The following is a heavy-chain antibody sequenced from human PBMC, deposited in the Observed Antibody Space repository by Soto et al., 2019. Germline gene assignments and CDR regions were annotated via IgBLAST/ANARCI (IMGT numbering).Heavy chain of an antibody. V-gene: IGHV3-7*01. D-gene: IGHD1-1*01. CDR3: ARDGPSKLCFDA. CDR2: IKQDGSDK. J-gene: IGHJ4*02. Sequence: EVQLVESGGGLVQPGGSLRLSCAASGFTFTRNWMSWVRQAPGKGLEWEANIKQDGSDKNYVDSVKGRFTISRDNAKNSLYLQMNSIRVEDTAVYFCARDGPSKLCFDAWGQGTLVTVSS. CDR1: GFTFTRNW.